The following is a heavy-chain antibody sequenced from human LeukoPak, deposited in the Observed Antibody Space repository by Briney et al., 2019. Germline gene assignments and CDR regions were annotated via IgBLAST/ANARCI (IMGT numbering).Heavy chain of an antibody. Sequence: ASVKVSCKASGYTLTSYYMHWVRQAPGQGLEWMGWINPNSGGTNYAQKFQGRVTMTRDTSISTAYMELSRLRSDDTAVYYCAREHYYGSGSYYFLPYYFDYWGQGTLVTVSS. D-gene: IGHD3-10*01. V-gene: IGHV1-2*02. CDR1: GYTLTSYY. J-gene: IGHJ4*02. CDR2: INPNSGGT. CDR3: AREHYYGSGSYYFLPYYFDY.